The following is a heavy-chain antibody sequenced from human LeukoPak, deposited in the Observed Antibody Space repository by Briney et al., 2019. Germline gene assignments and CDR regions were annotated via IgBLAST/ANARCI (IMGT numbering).Heavy chain of an antibody. CDR2: INPRGGDT. CDR1: GYTFSTYS. Sequence: GASVKVSRKASGYTFSTYSVHWVRQAPGQGLEWMGIINPRGGDTNYAQKFQGRVTMTRDTSTSTLYMELSSLRSDDTAVYYCARDIGYSSGWNLDYWGQGTLVTVSS. J-gene: IGHJ4*02. D-gene: IGHD6-19*01. V-gene: IGHV1-46*01. CDR3: ARDIGYSSGWNLDY.